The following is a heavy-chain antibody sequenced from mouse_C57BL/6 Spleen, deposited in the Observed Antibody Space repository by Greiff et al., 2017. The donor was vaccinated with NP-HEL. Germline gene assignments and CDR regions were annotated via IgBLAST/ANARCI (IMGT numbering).Heavy chain of an antibody. J-gene: IGHJ4*01. D-gene: IGHD2-4*01. CDR1: GYAFSSSW. CDR2: IYPGDGDT. Sequence: QVQLKQSGPELVKPGASVKISCKASGYAFSSSWMNWVKQRPGKGLEWIGRIYPGDGDTNYNGKFKGKATLTADKSSSTAYMQLSSLTSEDSAVYFCARKVYDYDGVYYAMDYWGQGTSVTVS. V-gene: IGHV1-82*01. CDR3: ARKVYDYDGVYYAMDY.